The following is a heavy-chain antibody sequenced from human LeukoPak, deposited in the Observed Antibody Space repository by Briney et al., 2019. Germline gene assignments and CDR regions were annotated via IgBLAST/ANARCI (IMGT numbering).Heavy chain of an antibody. V-gene: IGHV4-59*01. D-gene: IGHD6-19*01. J-gene: IGHJ4*02. Sequence: PSQTLSLTCTVSGGSISSYYWSWIRQPPGKGLEWIGYIYYSGSTNYNPSLKSRVTISVDTSKNQFSRKLSSVTAADTAVYYCASIAVATRNFDYWGQGTLVTVSS. CDR2: IYYSGST. CDR3: ASIAVATRNFDY. CDR1: GGSISSYY.